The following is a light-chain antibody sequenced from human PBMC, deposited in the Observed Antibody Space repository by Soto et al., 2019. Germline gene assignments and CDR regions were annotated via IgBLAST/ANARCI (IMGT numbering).Light chain of an antibody. J-gene: IGKJ4*01. CDR3: HQRSSWPLT. CDR2: DVS. V-gene: IGKV3-11*01. CDR1: QSISSF. Sequence: EIVLTQSPATLSLSPGERATLSCRASQSISSFLAWYQHKPGRAPRLLIYDVSKRATGIPARFSASGSGTDFTLTISSLEPEDFAVYYCHQRSSWPLTCGGGTTVEIK.